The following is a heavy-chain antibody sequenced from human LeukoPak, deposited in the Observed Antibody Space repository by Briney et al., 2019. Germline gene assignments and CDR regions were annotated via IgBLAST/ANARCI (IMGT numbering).Heavy chain of an antibody. CDR2: INPNSGGT. CDR3: ARDFGRVAARTGDGMDV. CDR1: GYTFTGYY. V-gene: IGHV1-2*02. Sequence: ASVKVSCKASGYTFTGYYMHWVRQAPGLGLEWMGWINPNSGGTNYAQKFQGRVTMTRDTSISTAYMELSRLRSDDTAVYYCARDFGRVAARTGDGMDVWGQGTTVTVSS. D-gene: IGHD6-6*01. J-gene: IGHJ6*02.